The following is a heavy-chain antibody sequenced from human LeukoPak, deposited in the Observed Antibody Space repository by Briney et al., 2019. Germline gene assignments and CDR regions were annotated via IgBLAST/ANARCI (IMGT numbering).Heavy chain of an antibody. CDR3: ARERTYYDILTGYRRDAFDI. V-gene: IGHV4-59*12. D-gene: IGHD3-9*01. CDR1: GGSISSYY. Sequence: SETLSLTCTVSGGSISSYYWSWIRQPPGKGREWPGYIYYSGSTNYNPSLKSRVTISVDTSKNQFSLKLSSVTAADTAVYYCARERTYYDILTGYRRDAFDIWGQGTMVTVSS. CDR2: IYYSGST. J-gene: IGHJ3*02.